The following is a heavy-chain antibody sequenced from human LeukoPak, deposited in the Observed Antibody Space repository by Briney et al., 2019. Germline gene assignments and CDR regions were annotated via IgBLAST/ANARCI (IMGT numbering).Heavy chain of an antibody. CDR1: GGSFSSYY. D-gene: IGHD1-26*01. J-gene: IGHJ4*02. CDR3: ARDHVGYYFDY. Sequence: SETLSLTCAVYGGSFSSYYWSWIRQPPGKGLEWIGYIYYSGSTNYNPSLKSRVTISLDTSKNQFSLKLTSVTAADTAVYYCARDHVGYYFDYWGQGTLVTVSS. V-gene: IGHV4-59*01. CDR2: IYYSGST.